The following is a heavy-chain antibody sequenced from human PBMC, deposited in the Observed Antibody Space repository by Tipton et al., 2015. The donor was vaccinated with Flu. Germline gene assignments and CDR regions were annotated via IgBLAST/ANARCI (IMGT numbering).Heavy chain of an antibody. Sequence: TLSLTCTVSGTSISSYYWSWIRQSPGKGLEWIGYISYSGYTNYNPSLKSRVTLSLDISKNHFSLRLSSVTAADTAVYYCARGRSGSPPGGAWGQGTLVTVSS. CDR3: ARGRSGSPPGGA. D-gene: IGHD3-10*01. CDR1: GTSISSYY. J-gene: IGHJ5*02. CDR2: ISYSGYT. V-gene: IGHV4-59*01.